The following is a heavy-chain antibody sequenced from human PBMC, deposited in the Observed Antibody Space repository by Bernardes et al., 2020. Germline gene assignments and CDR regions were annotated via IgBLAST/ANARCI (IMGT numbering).Heavy chain of an antibody. CDR3: AKDWWSCGGDCYPISRGDY. CDR2: ISYDGSNK. CDR1: GFTFSSYG. J-gene: IGHJ4*02. Sequence: GGSLRLSCAASGFTFSSYGMHWVRQAPGKGLEWVAVISYDGSNKYYADSVKGRFTISRDNSKNTLYLQMNSLRAEDTAVYYCAKDWWSCGGDCYPISRGDYWGQGTLVTVSS. D-gene: IGHD2-21*01. V-gene: IGHV3-30*18.